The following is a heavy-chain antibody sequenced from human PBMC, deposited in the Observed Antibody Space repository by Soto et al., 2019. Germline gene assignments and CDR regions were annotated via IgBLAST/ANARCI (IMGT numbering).Heavy chain of an antibody. CDR1: GVSTSNHY. J-gene: IGHJ4*02. CDR3: ARGGGSPYHDHEFDY. CDR2: IYYRGTT. D-gene: IGHD2-2*01. V-gene: IGHV4-59*11. Sequence: SETLSLTCSVSGVSTSNHYWTWIRKPPGQGPEWIGCIYYRGTTNYNASFNSRVTISVDTSKNQFSLKLTSVTTVDTAVYYCARGGGSPYHDHEFDYWGQGILVTVSS.